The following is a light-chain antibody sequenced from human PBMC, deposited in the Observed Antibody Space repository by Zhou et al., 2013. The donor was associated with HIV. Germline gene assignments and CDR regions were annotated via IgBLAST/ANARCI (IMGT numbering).Light chain of an antibody. CDR2: GVS. Sequence: EIVLTQSPGTLSLSPGERATLSCRASQSVSSSYLAWYQQKPGQAPRLLIYGVSNRATGIPDRFSGSGSGTDFTLTISRLEPEDFAVYYCQQYGTSQTFGQGTKVEIK. CDR1: QSVSSSY. J-gene: IGKJ1*01. CDR3: QQYGTSQT. V-gene: IGKV3-20*01.